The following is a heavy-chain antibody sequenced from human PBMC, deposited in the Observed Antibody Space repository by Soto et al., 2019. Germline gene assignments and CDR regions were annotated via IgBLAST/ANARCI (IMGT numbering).Heavy chain of an antibody. CDR2: INPNSGGT. CDR3: ARDTGFYSSSVYNWFDP. CDR1: GYTFTGYY. V-gene: IGHV1-2*04. J-gene: IGHJ5*02. D-gene: IGHD6-6*01. Sequence: EASVKVSCKASGYTFTGYYMHWVRQAPGQGLEWMGWINPNSGGTNYAQKFQGWVTMTRDTSISTAYMELSRLRSDDTAVYYCARDTGFYSSSVYNWFDPWGQGTLVTVSS.